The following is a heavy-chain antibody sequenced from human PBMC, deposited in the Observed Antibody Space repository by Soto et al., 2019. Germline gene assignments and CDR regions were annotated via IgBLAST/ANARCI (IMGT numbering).Heavy chain of an antibody. CDR2: INNSGST. J-gene: IGHJ4*02. Sequence: QVQLQQWGAGLLKPSETLSLTCAVYGGSFSGYYWSWIRQPPGKGLEWIGEINNSGSTNYNPSLKSRVAIAVDTSKNQFSLKLSSVTAADTAVYYCAGSSSSSGFDYWGQGTLVTFDS. D-gene: IGHD6-6*01. CDR1: GGSFSGYY. CDR3: AGSSSSSGFDY. V-gene: IGHV4-34*01.